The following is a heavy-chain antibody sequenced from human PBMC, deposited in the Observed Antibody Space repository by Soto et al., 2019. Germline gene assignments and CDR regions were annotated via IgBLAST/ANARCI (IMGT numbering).Heavy chain of an antibody. CDR2: IFPGDSDT. J-gene: IGHJ4*02. CDR1: AYSFTSYW. D-gene: IGHD4-4*01. Sequence: GESLKISGKGSAYSFTSYWIGWVRQMPGKGLEWMGIIFPGDSDTRYSPSFQGQVTISADKSINTSYLQWNSLKASDTAMYYCARNDYNGNSVDYWGQGTLVTVSS. CDR3: ARNDYNGNSVDY. V-gene: IGHV5-51*01.